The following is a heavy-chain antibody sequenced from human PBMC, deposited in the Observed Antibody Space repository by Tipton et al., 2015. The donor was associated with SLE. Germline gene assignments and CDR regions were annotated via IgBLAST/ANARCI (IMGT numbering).Heavy chain of an antibody. CDR1: GGSINSYY. J-gene: IGHJ4*02. V-gene: IGHV4-59*01. CDR2: IYYSGST. D-gene: IGHD3-3*01. Sequence: TLSLTCTVSGGSINSYYWSWIRQLPGKGLEWIGYIYYSGSTNYKPSLKSRVTISVDTSKNQFSLKLNSVTAADTAMYFCARSPGRLRSMDYWGQGTLVTVSS. CDR3: ARSPGRLRSMDY.